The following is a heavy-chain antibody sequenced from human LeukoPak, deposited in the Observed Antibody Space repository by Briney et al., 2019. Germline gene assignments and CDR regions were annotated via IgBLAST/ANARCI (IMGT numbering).Heavy chain of an antibody. CDR2: IYTSGST. D-gene: IGHD6-19*01. CDR3: ARAGIAVAGTPFDY. J-gene: IGHJ4*02. V-gene: IGHV4-4*07. CDR1: GGSISSYY. Sequence: SETLSFTCTVSGGSISSYYWSWIRQPAGKGLEWIGRIYTSGSTNYNPSLKSRVTMSVDTSKNQFSLKLSSVTAADTAVYYCARAGIAVAGTPFDYWGQGTLVTVSS.